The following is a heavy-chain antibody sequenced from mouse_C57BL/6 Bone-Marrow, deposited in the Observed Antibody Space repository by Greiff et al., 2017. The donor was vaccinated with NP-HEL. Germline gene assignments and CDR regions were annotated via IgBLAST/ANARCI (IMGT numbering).Heavy chain of an antibody. CDR1: GFAFLSYL. V-gene: IGHV1-80*01. CDR3: ARSLGRDAY. J-gene: IGHJ3*01. D-gene: IGHD4-1*01. Sequence: QVQLQQSGAELVKPGASVKISCKASGFAFLSYLMNWVKQRPGKGLELIGLIFPGDGDTNYNGKFKGKATLTADKSSSTAYMQLSSLTSEDSAVYFCARSLGRDAYWGQGTLVTVSA. CDR2: IFPGDGDT.